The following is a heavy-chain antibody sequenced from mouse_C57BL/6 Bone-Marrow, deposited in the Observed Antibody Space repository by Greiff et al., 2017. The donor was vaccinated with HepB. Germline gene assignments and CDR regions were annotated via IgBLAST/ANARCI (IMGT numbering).Heavy chain of an antibody. J-gene: IGHJ2*01. CDR2: ISDGGSST. V-gene: IGHV5-4*03. CDR1: GFTFSSYA. D-gene: IGHD2-1*01. Sequence: EVMLVESGGGLVKPGGSLKLSCAASGFTFSSYAMSWVRQTPEKRLEWVATISDGGSSTYYPDNVKGRFTISRDNAKNNLYLQMSHLKSEDTAMYYCARGGNLDYWGQGTTLTVSS. CDR3: ARGGNLDY.